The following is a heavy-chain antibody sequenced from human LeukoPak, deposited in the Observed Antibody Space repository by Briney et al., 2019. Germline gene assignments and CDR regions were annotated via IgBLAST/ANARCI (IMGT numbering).Heavy chain of an antibody. Sequence: PSETLSLTCTVSGYSISSGYYWGWIRQPPGKGLEWIGSIYHSGSTYYNPSLKSRVTISVDTSKTQFSLKLSSVPAADTAVYYCAREGNTVTIPFDYWGQGTLVTVSS. D-gene: IGHD4-17*01. CDR1: GYSISSGYY. CDR2: IYHSGST. V-gene: IGHV4-38-2*02. CDR3: AREGNTVTIPFDY. J-gene: IGHJ4*02.